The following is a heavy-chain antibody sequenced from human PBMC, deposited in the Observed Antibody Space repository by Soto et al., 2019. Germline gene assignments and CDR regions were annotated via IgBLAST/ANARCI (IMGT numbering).Heavy chain of an antibody. D-gene: IGHD2-15*01. V-gene: IGHV4-38-2*02. CDR1: GYSISSGYH. Sequence: SETLSLTCTVSGYSISSGYHWAWIRQPPGRGLEWLGSVHYSGNTYYNPSLKSRLTISVDKSKNQFSLNLSSVTAADTAVYYCARQDRVVAEGRWFDPWGQGTLVNVSS. CDR3: ARQDRVVAEGRWFDP. CDR2: VHYSGNT. J-gene: IGHJ5*02.